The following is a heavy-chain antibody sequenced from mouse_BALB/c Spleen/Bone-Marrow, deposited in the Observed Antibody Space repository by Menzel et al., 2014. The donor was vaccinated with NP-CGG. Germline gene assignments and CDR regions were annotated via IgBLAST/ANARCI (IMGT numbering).Heavy chain of an antibody. J-gene: IGHJ2*01. Sequence: EVQLQESGGDLVKPGGSLELSCAASGFTFSSYGMSWVRQTPDKRLEWVATISSGGSYTYYPDSAKGRFTISRDNAKNTLYLQMSSLKSEDTAMYYCARLGRDYFDYWGQGTTLTVSS. CDR2: ISSGGSYT. CDR1: GFTFSSYG. CDR3: ARLGRDYFDY. D-gene: IGHD4-1*01. V-gene: IGHV5-6*01.